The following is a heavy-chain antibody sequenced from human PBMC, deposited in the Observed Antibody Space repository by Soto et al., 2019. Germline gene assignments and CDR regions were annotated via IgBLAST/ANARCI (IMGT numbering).Heavy chain of an antibody. V-gene: IGHV1-46*01. CDR1: GYTFTSYY. D-gene: IGHD3-22*01. Sequence: ASVKVSCKASGYTFTSYYMHWVRQAPGQGLEWMGIINPSGGSTSYAQKFQGRVTMTRDTSTSTVYMELSSLRSEDTTVYYCARVRYYDSSGYYYFDYWGQGTLVTVSS. CDR3: ARVRYYDSSGYYYFDY. J-gene: IGHJ4*02. CDR2: INPSGGST.